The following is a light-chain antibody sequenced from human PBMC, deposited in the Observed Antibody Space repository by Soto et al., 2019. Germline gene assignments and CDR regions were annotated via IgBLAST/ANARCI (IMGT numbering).Light chain of an antibody. CDR2: EVS. J-gene: IGLJ1*01. Sequence: QPALTQPASVSGSPGQSITISCTGTSSDVGGYNYVSWYQQHPGKAPRLMIYEVSNRPSGVSNRFSGSKSGNSASLTISGLQAEDEADYYCSSYTSSSTVVFGTGTKVTVL. CDR3: SSYTSSSTVV. CDR1: SSDVGGYNY. V-gene: IGLV2-14*01.